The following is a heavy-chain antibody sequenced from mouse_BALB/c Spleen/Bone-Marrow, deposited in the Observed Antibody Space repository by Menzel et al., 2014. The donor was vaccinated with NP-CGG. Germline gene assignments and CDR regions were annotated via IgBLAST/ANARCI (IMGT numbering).Heavy chain of an antibody. Sequence: VQLQQSGAELAKPGASVKMSCKASGYTSTSYRMHWVKQRPGQGLEWIGYINPSTGYTEYNQKFKDKATLTADKSSSTAYMQLSSLTSEDSAVYYCARSYYDGSSFAYWGQGTLVTVSA. D-gene: IGHD1-1*01. CDR2: INPSTGYT. CDR1: GYTSTSYR. V-gene: IGHV1-4*01. CDR3: ARSYYDGSSFAY. J-gene: IGHJ3*01.